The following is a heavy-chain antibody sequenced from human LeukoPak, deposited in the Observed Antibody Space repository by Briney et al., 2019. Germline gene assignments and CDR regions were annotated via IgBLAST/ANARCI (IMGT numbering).Heavy chain of an antibody. D-gene: IGHD1-26*01. CDR3: ARLGAIRYYYYGMDV. CDR1: GGSISSSSYY. J-gene: IGHJ6*02. V-gene: IGHV4-39*01. CDR2: IYYSGST. Sequence: SETLSLTCTVSGGSISSSSYYWGWIRQPPGKGLEWIGSIYYSGSTYYNPSLKSRVTISVDTPKNQFSLKLSSVTAADTAVYYCARLGAIRYYYYGMDVWGQGTTVTVSS.